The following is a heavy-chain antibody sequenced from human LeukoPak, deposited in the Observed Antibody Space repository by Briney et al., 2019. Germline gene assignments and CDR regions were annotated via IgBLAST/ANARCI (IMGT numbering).Heavy chain of an antibody. J-gene: IGHJ4*02. Sequence: ASVKVSCKASGYTFTAYDIRWVRQAPGQGLEWMGWISAHNGDTNYGQKFQGRVTMTTDTSTRTAYMELRSLRSDDTAVYYCARLTGDNNNWYGYWGQGTLVTVSS. D-gene: IGHD6-13*01. CDR3: ARLTGDNNNWYGY. CDR2: ISAHNGDT. V-gene: IGHV1-18*01. CDR1: GYTFTAYD.